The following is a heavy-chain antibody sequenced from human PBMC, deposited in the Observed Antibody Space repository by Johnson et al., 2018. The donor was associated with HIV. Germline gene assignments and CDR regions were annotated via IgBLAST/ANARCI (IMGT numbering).Heavy chain of an antibody. Sequence: VQLVESGGGVVQPGRSLRLSCAASGFTFSSYGMHWVRQAPGKGLEWVAVIWFDGSNKYYPDSVRGRFTISRDNSKNTLFLQMNSLRAEDTAVYYCVRRFYDSSAFDIWGQGTLVTVSS. CDR3: VRRFYDSSAFDI. CDR2: IWFDGSNK. J-gene: IGHJ3*02. CDR1: GFTFSSYG. V-gene: IGHV3-30*19. D-gene: IGHD3-22*01.